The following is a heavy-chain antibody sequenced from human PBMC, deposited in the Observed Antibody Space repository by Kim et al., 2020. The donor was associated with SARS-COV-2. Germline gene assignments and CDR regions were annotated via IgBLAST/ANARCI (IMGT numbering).Heavy chain of an antibody. D-gene: IGHD2-2*01. V-gene: IGHV3-66*01. CDR2: IFAGGRT. CDR1: GFSVSSNC. J-gene: IGHJ2*01. Sequence: GGSLRLSCAASGFSVSSNCMSWVRRAPGKGLEWVSFIFAGGRTFYADTAGSSFTISRDTSKNTLSFQMNSLRVADAAMLYCSRAPGHCTGTTCYALYFDLWGRGTMVTVSS. CDR3: SRAPGHCTGTTCYALYFDL.